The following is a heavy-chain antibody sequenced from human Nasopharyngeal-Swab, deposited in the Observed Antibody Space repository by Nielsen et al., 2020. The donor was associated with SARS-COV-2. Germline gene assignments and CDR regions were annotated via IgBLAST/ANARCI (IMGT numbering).Heavy chain of an antibody. CDR3: ARVPLWGVVVTADFPGYWYFDL. V-gene: IGHV4-39*07. J-gene: IGHJ2*01. D-gene: IGHD2-21*02. CDR2: IYYSGST. Sequence: WIRQPPGKGLEWIGSIYYSGSTYYTPSLKSRVTISVDTSKNQFSLKLSSVTAADTAVYYCARVPLWGVVVTADFPGYWYFDLWGRGTLVTVSS.